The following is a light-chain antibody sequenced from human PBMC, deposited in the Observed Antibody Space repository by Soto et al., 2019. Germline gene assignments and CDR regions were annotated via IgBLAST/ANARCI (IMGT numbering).Light chain of an antibody. CDR3: SSYTSSSIYVV. CDR2: DVT. V-gene: IGLV2-14*01. Sequence: QSVLTQPASVSGSPGQLITISCTGTSSDVGGYNYVSWYQQHPGKAPKLMIYDVTNRPSGVSNRFSGSKSGNTASLTISGLQAVDEADYYCSSYTSSSIYVVFGGGTQLTVL. CDR1: SSDVGGYNY. J-gene: IGLJ2*01.